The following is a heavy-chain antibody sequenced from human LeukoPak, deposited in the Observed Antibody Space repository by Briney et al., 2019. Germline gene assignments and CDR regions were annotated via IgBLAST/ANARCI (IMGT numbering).Heavy chain of an antibody. Sequence: SETLSLTCTVSGGSISSSSYYWGWIRQPPGKGMEWTGSIYYSGSTYYNPSLKSRVTISVDTSKNQYSLKLSSVTAADTAVYYCARQHARGYSYAQFDYWGQGTLVTVSS. V-gene: IGHV4-39*01. CDR3: ARQHARGYSYAQFDY. J-gene: IGHJ4*02. CDR1: GGSISSSSYY. D-gene: IGHD5-18*01. CDR2: IYYSGST.